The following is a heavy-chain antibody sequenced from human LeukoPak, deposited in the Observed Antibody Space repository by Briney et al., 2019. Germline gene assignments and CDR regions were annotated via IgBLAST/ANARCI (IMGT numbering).Heavy chain of an antibody. CDR3: ARQASGWYSDC. CDR1: GYSFTSYW. J-gene: IGHJ4*02. Sequence: GESLKISCKGSGYSFTSYWIGWVRRMPGKGLEWKGIIYPGDSDTRYSPSFQGQVTISADKSISTAYLQWSSLKASDTAMHYCARQASGWYSDCWGQGTLVTVSS. V-gene: IGHV5-51*01. CDR2: IYPGDSDT. D-gene: IGHD6-19*01.